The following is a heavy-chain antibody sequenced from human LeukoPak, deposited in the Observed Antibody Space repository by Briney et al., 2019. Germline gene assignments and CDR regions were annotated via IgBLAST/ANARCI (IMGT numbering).Heavy chain of an antibody. V-gene: IGHV1-46*01. J-gene: IGHJ5*02. Sequence: SVTLRFTASGYTFTSYYIHWVRQAPGQGLEWMGIINPSGGDTGYAQRFQGRVTMTRDTSTSTVYMELSSLRSEDTAVYYCATGGYCGYASASDLWGQGTLVTVSS. CDR2: INPSGGDT. CDR1: GYTFTSYY. CDR3: ATGGYCGYASASDL. D-gene: IGHD5-12*01.